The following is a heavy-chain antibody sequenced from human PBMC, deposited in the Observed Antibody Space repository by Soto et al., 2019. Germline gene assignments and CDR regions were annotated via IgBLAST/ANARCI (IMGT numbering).Heavy chain of an antibody. CDR1: GGSISSGDYY. Sequence: QVQLQESGPGLVKPSQTLSLTCTVSGGSISSGDYYWRWIRQPPGKGLEWIGYIYYSGSTYYNPSLKRRVTITVATSKNQSSLELSAVTGAGTALYYCASVGSPGGGGGGVLRHFDYWGQGTLVTVSS. D-gene: IGHD2-15*01. CDR2: IYYSGST. CDR3: ASVGSPGGGGGGVLRHFDY. V-gene: IGHV4-30-4*01. J-gene: IGHJ4*02.